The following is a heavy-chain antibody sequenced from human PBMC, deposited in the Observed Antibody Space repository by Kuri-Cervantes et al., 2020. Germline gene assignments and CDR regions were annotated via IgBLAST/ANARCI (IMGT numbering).Heavy chain of an antibody. CDR2: ISPNSGGT. Sequence: ASVKVSCKASGYTFTGYYMHWVRQAPGQGLEWMGWISPNSGGTNYAQKFQGRVTMTRDTSISTAYMELSRLRSDDTAVYYCATATVTTHYYYYGMDVWGQGTTVTVSS. V-gene: IGHV1-2*02. CDR1: GYTFTGYY. J-gene: IGHJ6*02. D-gene: IGHD4-11*01. CDR3: ATATVTTHYYYYGMDV.